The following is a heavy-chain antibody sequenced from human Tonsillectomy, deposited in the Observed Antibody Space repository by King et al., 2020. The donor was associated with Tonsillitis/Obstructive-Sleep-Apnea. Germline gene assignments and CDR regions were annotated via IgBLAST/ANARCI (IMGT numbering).Heavy chain of an antibody. Sequence: VQLVESGGGLIQPGGSLRLSCTASRFTFSNYWMHWVRQAPGKGLVWVARINSDGSSTNYADSVKGRFTISRDNAKNTLYLQMNSLRAEDTAVYYCARVSVPAANFLDYWGQGTLVTVSS. V-gene: IGHV3-74*01. J-gene: IGHJ4*02. CDR1: RFTFSNYW. CDR2: INSDGSST. D-gene: IGHD2-2*01. CDR3: ARVSVPAANFLDY.